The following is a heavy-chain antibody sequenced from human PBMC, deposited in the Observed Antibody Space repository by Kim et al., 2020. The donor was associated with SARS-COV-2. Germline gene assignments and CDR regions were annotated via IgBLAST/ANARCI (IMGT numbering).Heavy chain of an antibody. CDR2: IYYSGST. D-gene: IGHD2-21*02. J-gene: IGHJ4*02. Sequence: SETLSLTCTVSGGSISSSSYYWGWIRQPPGKGLEWIGSIYYSGSTYYNPSLKSRVTISVDTSKNQFSLKLSSVTAADTAVYYCARECRGDCSVFDYWGQGTLVTVSS. CDR1: GGSISSSSYY. CDR3: ARECRGDCSVFDY. V-gene: IGHV4-39*07.